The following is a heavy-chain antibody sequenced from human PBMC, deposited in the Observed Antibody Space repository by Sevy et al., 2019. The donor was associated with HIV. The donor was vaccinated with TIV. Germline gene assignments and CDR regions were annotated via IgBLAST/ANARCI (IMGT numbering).Heavy chain of an antibody. D-gene: IGHD1-1*01. CDR3: ARDPLEMDYFDY. V-gene: IGHV3-11*04. Sequence: GGSLRLSCAVSRFSFSDFFMSWIRQAPGKGLEWISSISSSGGTIYYADSVKGRFTISRDNTKNSLFLQMNSLRAEDTAVYYSARDPLEMDYFDYWGLGTLVTVSS. CDR1: RFSFSDFF. J-gene: IGHJ4*02. CDR2: ISSSGGTI.